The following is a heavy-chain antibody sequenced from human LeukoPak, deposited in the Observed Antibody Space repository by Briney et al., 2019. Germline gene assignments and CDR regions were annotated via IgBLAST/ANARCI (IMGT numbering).Heavy chain of an antibody. CDR1: GGSISTYS. CDR2: LYYSGST. D-gene: IGHD3-22*01. J-gene: IGHJ4*02. V-gene: IGHV4-59*01. Sequence: SETLSLTCTVSGGSISTYSWSWIRQPPGKGLEWIAWLYYSGSTNYNPSLKSRVTISVDTSKNQFSLKLSSVTAADTAVYYCARDYYDNSGHSFDYWGQGTLVTVSS. CDR3: ARDYYDNSGHSFDY.